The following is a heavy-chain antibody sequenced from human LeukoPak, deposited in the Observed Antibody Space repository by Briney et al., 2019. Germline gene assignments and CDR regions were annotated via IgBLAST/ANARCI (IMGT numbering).Heavy chain of an antibody. V-gene: IGHV3-21*01. CDR2: ISSSSTYI. CDR3: ARDQSYGVYYYYYIDV. Sequence: PGGSLRLSCAASGFTFSSYSMNWVRQAPGKGLEWVSAISSSSTYIYYADSVKGRFTISRDNAKNSLYLQMNSLRAEDTAVYYCARDQSYGVYYYYYIDVWGKGTTVTVSS. J-gene: IGHJ6*03. D-gene: IGHD5-18*01. CDR1: GFTFSSYS.